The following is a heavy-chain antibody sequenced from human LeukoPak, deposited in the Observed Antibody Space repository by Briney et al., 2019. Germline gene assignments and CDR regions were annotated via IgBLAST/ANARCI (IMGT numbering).Heavy chain of an antibody. D-gene: IGHD1-14*01. Sequence: ASVKVSCKASGGTFSSYAISWVRQAPGQGLEWMGGIIPISGTANYAQKFQGRVTITTDESTSTAYMELSSLRSEDTAVYYCARGPPAARNWFDPWGQGTLVTVSS. J-gene: IGHJ5*02. V-gene: IGHV1-69*05. CDR1: GGTFSSYA. CDR3: ARGPPAARNWFDP. CDR2: IIPISGTA.